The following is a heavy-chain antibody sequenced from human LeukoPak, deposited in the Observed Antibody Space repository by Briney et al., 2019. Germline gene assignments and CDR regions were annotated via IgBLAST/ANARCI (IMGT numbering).Heavy chain of an antibody. J-gene: IGHJ3*02. CDR1: GFTFSSYA. V-gene: IGHV3-23*01. CDR3: ASSGSGRGAFDI. CDR2: ISGSGGST. D-gene: IGHD1-14*01. Sequence: GRSLRLSCAASGFTFSSYAMHWVRQAPGKGLEWVSAISGSGGSTYYADSVKGRFTISRDNSKNTLYLQMNSLRAEDTAVYYCASSGSGRGAFDIWGQGTMVTVSS.